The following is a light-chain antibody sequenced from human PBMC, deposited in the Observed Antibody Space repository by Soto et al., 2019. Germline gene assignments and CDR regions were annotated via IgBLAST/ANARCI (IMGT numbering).Light chain of an antibody. V-gene: IGKV1-5*01. CDR1: ENIFKF. CDR3: QHYHTQSIT. Sequence: DIQLIQSPATLSAFVGDRITISCRASENIFKFLAWYQQKSGGAPNLLIYTASDLETGVPSRFSGSGSGTEFTLTIDSLQRDDSATYFCQHYHTQSITFGGGTKVDVK. CDR2: TAS. J-gene: IGKJ4*01.